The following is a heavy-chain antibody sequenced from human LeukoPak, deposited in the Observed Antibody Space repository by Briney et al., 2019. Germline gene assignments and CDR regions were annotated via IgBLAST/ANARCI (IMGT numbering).Heavy chain of an antibody. CDR1: GGSISSYY. Sequence: SETLSLTCTVSGGSISSYYWSWIRQPPGKGLEWIGYIYYSGSTNYNPSLKSRVTISVDTSKNQFSLKLSSVTAADTAVYYCARDRSGFGELFFDYWGQGTLVTVSS. D-gene: IGHD3-10*01. J-gene: IGHJ4*02. CDR2: IYYSGST. CDR3: ARDRSGFGELFFDY. V-gene: IGHV4-59*01.